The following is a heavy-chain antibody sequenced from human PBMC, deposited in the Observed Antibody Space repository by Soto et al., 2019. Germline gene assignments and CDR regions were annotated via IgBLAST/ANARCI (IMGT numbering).Heavy chain of an antibody. D-gene: IGHD6-19*01. Sequence: EVQLLESGGGLVQPGGSLRLSCAASGFTFSSYAMSWVRQAPGKGLEWVSAISGSGGSTYYADSVKGRFTISRDNSKNTLSLQMNSLRAEDTAVYYCAKRGKGAGSFDYWGQGTLVTVSS. CDR1: GFTFSSYA. V-gene: IGHV3-23*01. CDR2: ISGSGGST. CDR3: AKRGKGAGSFDY. J-gene: IGHJ4*02.